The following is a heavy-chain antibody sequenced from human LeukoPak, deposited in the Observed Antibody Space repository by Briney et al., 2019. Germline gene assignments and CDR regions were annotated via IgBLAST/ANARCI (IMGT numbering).Heavy chain of an antibody. CDR2: IYPGDSDT. J-gene: IGHJ3*02. Sequence: GESLKIPCKGSGYSFTSYWIGWVRQMPGKGLEWMGTIYPGDSDTRYSPSFQGQVTISADKSISTAYLQWSSLKASDTAMYYCASPTPTYYDFWSGYPTTDAFDIWGQGTMVTVSS. V-gene: IGHV5-51*01. CDR3: ASPTPTYYDFWSGYPTTDAFDI. D-gene: IGHD3-3*01. CDR1: GYSFTSYW.